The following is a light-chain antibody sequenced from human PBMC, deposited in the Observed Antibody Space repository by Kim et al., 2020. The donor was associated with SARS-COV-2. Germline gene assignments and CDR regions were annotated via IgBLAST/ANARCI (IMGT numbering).Light chain of an antibody. CDR2: GAS. Sequence: EIVLTQSPGTLYLSPGEIATLSCRASQSVSSYLAWYQQKPGQAPRLLIYGASNRATGISDRFSGSGSGTDFTLIISGLEPEDLAVYYCQQYGRSSISFGQGTRLEIK. CDR1: QSVSSY. J-gene: IGKJ5*01. CDR3: QQYGRSSIS. V-gene: IGKV3-20*01.